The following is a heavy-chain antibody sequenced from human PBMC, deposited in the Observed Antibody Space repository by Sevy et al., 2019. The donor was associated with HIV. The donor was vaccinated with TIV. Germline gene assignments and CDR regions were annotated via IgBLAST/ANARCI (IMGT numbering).Heavy chain of an antibody. D-gene: IGHD7-27*01. CDR2: IKSKTDGGTT. J-gene: IGHJ4*02. CDR1: GFTFSNAW. V-gene: IGHV3-15*01. CDR3: TTDSKKQGLSGLLDY. Sequence: GGSLRLSCAASGFTFSNAWMSWVRQAPGKGLEWVGRIKSKTDGGTTDYAAPVKGRLTISRDDSKNTLYLQMNSLKTHDTAIYYCTTDSKKQGLSGLLDYWGQGTLVTVSS.